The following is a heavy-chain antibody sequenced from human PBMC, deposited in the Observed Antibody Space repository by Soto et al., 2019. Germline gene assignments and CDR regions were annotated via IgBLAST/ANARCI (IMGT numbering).Heavy chain of an antibody. CDR2: IHYFGST. Sequence: SETLSFTCTVSGGSLNSSSHYWSWIRQPPGKGLEWIGYIHYFGSTKYNPSLESRVVISVDTSKNQFSLKVPSVTAADTAIYFCARGGSYVGFDSWGQGARVTVSS. CDR3: ARGGSYVGFDS. J-gene: IGHJ4*02. CDR1: GGSLNSSSHY. D-gene: IGHD1-26*01. V-gene: IGHV4-61*01.